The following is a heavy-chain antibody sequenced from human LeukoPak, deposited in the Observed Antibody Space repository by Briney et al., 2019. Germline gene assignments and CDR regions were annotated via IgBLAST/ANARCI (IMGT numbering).Heavy chain of an antibody. CDR1: GYTFTSYG. Sequence: ASVKVSCKASGYTFTSYGISWLRQAPGQGLEWMGWISAYNGNTNYAQKLQGRVTMTTDTSTSTAYMELRSLRSDDTAVYYCARDTRYYYDSSGSRRAFDIWGQGTMVTVSS. D-gene: IGHD3-22*01. J-gene: IGHJ3*02. CDR2: ISAYNGNT. V-gene: IGHV1-18*01. CDR3: ARDTRYYYDSSGSRRAFDI.